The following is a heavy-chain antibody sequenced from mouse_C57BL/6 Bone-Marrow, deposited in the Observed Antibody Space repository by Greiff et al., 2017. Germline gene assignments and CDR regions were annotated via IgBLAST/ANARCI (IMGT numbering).Heavy chain of an antibody. CDR1: GYSFTGYF. V-gene: IGHV1-20*01. CDR2: IIPYNGDT. J-gene: IGHJ4*01. D-gene: IGHD1-1*01. Sequence: VQLKQSGPELVKPGDSVKISCKASGYSFTGYFMNWVMQSHGKSLEWIGRIIPYNGDTFYNQKFKGKATLTVDKSSSTAHMELRSLTSEDSAVYYCARSLLLRSTRRAMDYWGQGTSVTVSS. CDR3: ARSLLLRSTRRAMDY.